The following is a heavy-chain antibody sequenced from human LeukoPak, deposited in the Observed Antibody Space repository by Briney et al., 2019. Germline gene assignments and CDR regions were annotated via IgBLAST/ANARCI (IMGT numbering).Heavy chain of an antibody. Sequence: GGTLSLSCAASGFTFSSYGMSWVRQAPGKGLEWVSAICGSGGSTYYPDSVKGGLSISRDNSKNTLYLQMNSLRAEDTAVYYSAKDRLVDPHSGYLDWGQGTLVTVSS. CDR2: ICGSGGST. CDR3: AKDRLVDPHSGYLD. CDR1: GFTFSSYG. D-gene: IGHD5-12*01. V-gene: IGHV3-23*01. J-gene: IGHJ4*02.